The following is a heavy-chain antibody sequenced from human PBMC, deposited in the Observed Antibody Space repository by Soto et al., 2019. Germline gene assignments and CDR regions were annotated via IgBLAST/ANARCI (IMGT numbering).Heavy chain of an antibody. CDR2: IIPIFGTA. J-gene: IGHJ4*02. V-gene: IGHV1-69*13. D-gene: IGHD3-22*01. Sequence: SVKVSCKASGGTFGSYAISWVRQAPGQGLEWMGGIIPIFGTANYAQKFQGRVTITADESTSTAYMELSSLRSEDTAVYYCASSWINYYDSSGYYAYFDYWGQGTLVTVSS. CDR3: ASSWINYYDSSGYYAYFDY. CDR1: GGTFGSYA.